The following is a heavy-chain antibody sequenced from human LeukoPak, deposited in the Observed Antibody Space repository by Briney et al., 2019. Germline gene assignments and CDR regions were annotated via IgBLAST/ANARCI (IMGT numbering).Heavy chain of an antibody. CDR3: ASTYSSSWYGGDWFDP. J-gene: IGHJ5*02. Sequence: GGSLRLSCAASGFTFSSYWMSWVRQAPGKGLEWVANIKQDGSEKYYVDSVKGRFTISRDNSKNTLYLQMNSLRAEDTAVYYCASTYSSSWYGGDWFDPWGQGTLVTVSS. CDR2: IKQDGSEK. D-gene: IGHD6-13*01. V-gene: IGHV3-7*03. CDR1: GFTFSSYW.